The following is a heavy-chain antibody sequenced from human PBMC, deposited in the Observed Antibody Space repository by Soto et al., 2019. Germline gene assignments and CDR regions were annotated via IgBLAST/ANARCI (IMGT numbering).Heavy chain of an antibody. CDR3: AKDPYYYDPAYYYGMDV. V-gene: IGHV3-30*18. Sequence: HPGGSLRLSCAASGFTFSSYGMHWVRQAPGKGLEWVAVISYDGSNKYYADSVKGRFTISRDNSKNTLYLQMNSLRAEDTAVYYCAKDPYYYDPAYYYGMDVWGQGTTVTVSS. CDR1: GFTFSSYG. CDR2: ISYDGSNK. D-gene: IGHD3-22*01. J-gene: IGHJ6*02.